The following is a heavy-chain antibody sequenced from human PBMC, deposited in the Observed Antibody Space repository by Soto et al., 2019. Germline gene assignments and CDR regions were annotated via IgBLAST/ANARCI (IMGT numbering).Heavy chain of an antibody. CDR2: IIPIFGTA. CDR1: GVTFSSYA. J-gene: IGHJ6*02. Sequence: QVQLVQSGAEVKKPGSSVKVSCKASGVTFSSYAISWVRQAPGQGLEWMGGIIPIFGTANYAQKFQGRVTITADESTSTAYMELSSLRSEDTAVYYCASQPGIAAAGTPPYYYYGMDVWGQGTTVTVSS. V-gene: IGHV1-69*01. CDR3: ASQPGIAAAGTPPYYYYGMDV. D-gene: IGHD6-13*01.